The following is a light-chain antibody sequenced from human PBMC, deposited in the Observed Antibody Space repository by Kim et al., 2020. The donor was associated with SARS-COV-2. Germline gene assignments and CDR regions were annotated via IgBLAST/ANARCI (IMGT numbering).Light chain of an antibody. J-gene: IGKJ1*01. CDR1: QGISSY. CDR2: AAS. V-gene: IGKV1-9*01. Sequence: ASVGDRVTITGRASQGISSYLAWYQQKPGKAPNLLIYAASTLQSGVPSRFSGSGSGTEFTLTISSLQPEDFATYYCQQLNSYPLTFGQGTKVDIK. CDR3: QQLNSYPLT.